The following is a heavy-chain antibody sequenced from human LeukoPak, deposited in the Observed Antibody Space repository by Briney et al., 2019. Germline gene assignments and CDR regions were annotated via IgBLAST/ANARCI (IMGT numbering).Heavy chain of an antibody. D-gene: IGHD3-10*01. CDR1: GGSFSGYY. V-gene: IGHV4-34*01. CDR2: MDHSGSA. J-gene: IGHJ6*03. Sequence: SETLSLTCAVYGGSFSGYYWSWIRQPPGKGLEWIGEMDHSGSANYIPSLKSRVTISVDTSKNQFSLKLSSVTAADAAVYYCARVRRLYYYGSGSYYKPLYYYYMDVWGKGTTVTVSS. CDR3: ARVRRLYYYGSGSYYKPLYYYYMDV.